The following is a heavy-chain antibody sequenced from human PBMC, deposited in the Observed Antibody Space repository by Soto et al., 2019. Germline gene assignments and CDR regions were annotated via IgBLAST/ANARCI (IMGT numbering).Heavy chain of an antibody. CDR3: ARIDGAAAGTQVASLDY. D-gene: IGHD6-13*01. CDR1: GFTFSSYG. V-gene: IGHV3-30*03. J-gene: IGHJ4*02. CDR2: ISYDGSNK. Sequence: QVQLVESGGGVVQPGRSLRLSCAASGFTFSSYGMHWVRQAPGKGLEWVAVISYDGSNKYYADSVKGRFTISRDNSKNTLYLQMNSLRAEDTAVYYCARIDGAAAGTQVASLDYWGQGTLVTVSS.